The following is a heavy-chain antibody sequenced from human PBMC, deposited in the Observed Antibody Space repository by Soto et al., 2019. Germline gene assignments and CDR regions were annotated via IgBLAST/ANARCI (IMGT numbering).Heavy chain of an antibody. CDR2: MNSNSGKT. D-gene: IGHD1-1*01. V-gene: IGHV1-8*02. CDR1: GYTFTNYD. J-gene: IGHJ4*02. Sequence: QIQLLQSGAEVKLPGASVKVSCKASGYTFTNYDINWVREATGQGLEWIGWMNSNSGKTGYAQKFQDRVTMTRDTSVSTAYMEVSSLRSDDTAVYYCAISLISTDNAYDFWGQGTQVIVSS. CDR3: AISLISTDNAYDF.